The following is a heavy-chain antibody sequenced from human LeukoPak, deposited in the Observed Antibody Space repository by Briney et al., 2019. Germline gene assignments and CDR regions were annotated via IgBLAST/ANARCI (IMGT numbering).Heavy chain of an antibody. V-gene: IGHV4-30-2*01. CDR2: IYHSGST. Sequence: SETLSLTCTVSGGSISSGGYYWSWIRQPPGKGLEWIGYIYHSGSTYYNPSLKSRVTISVDRSKNQFSLKLSSVTAADTAVYYCARGHIVVVVAATGGVYWFDPWGQGTLVTVSS. CDR1: GGSISSGGYY. J-gene: IGHJ5*02. CDR3: ARGHIVVVVAATGGVYWFDP. D-gene: IGHD2-15*01.